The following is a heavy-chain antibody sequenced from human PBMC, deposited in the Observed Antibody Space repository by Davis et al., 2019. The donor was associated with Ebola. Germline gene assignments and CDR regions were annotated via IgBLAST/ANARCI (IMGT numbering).Heavy chain of an antibody. J-gene: IGHJ6*02. CDR2: VNPNSGGT. CDR1: GYTFTGYY. D-gene: IGHD5-18*01. Sequence: ASVKVSCKASGYTFTGYYMHWVRQAPGQGLEWMGWVNPNSGGTNYAQKFQGRVALTRDTSITTAYMELSSLRSDDTAVYYCARDQGYTYVSVYAMDVWGQGTTVTVSS. CDR3: ARDQGYTYVSVYAMDV. V-gene: IGHV1-2*02.